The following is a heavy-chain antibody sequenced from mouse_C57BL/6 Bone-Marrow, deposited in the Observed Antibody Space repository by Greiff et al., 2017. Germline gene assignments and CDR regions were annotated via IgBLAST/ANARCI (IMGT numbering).Heavy chain of an antibody. Sequence: QVQLQQPGPELVKPGASVKISCKASGYAFSSSWMNWVKQRPGKGLEWIGRIYPGDGDTNYNGKFKGKATLTADKSSSTAYMQLSSLTSEDSAVYFCARPQDYGSSPTPYFDVWGTGTTVTVSS. CDR3: ARPQDYGSSPTPYFDV. D-gene: IGHD1-1*01. V-gene: IGHV1-82*01. J-gene: IGHJ1*03. CDR1: GYAFSSSW. CDR2: IYPGDGDT.